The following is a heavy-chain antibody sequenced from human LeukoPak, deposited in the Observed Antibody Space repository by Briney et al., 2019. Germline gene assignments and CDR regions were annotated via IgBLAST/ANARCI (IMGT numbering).Heavy chain of an antibody. CDR2: IYTSGST. Sequence: PSETLSLTCTVSGGSISSSSYYWGWIRQPPGKGLEWIGRIYTSGSTNYNPSLKSRVTMSVDTSKNQFSLKLSSVTAADTAVYYCARGPYYYYYMDVWGKGTTVTISS. V-gene: IGHV4-61*05. J-gene: IGHJ6*03. CDR3: ARGPYYYYYMDV. CDR1: GGSISSSSYY.